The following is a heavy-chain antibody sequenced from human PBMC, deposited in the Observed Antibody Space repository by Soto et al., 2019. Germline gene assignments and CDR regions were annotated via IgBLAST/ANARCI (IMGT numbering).Heavy chain of an antibody. CDR2: IWYDGSNK. D-gene: IGHD3-22*01. CDR1: GFTFSSYA. CDR3: ARDPGRDSSGYYFDY. V-gene: IGHV3-33*08. J-gene: IGHJ4*02. Sequence: GGSLRLSCAASGFTFSSYAMHWVRQAPGKGLEWVAVIWYDGSNKYYADSVKGRFTISRDNSKNTLYLQMNSLRAEDTAVYYCARDPGRDSSGYYFDYWGQGTLVTVSS.